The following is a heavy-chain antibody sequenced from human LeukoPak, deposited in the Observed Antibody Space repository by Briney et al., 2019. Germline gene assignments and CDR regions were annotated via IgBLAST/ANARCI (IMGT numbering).Heavy chain of an antibody. V-gene: IGHV1-18*01. CDR3: ARAVAAAEKLDY. Sequence: ASVKVSCKASGYTFTSYGISWVRQAPGQGLEWMGWISAYNGNTNYAQKLQGRVTMTTDTSTSTAYMALRSLRSDDTAVYYCARAVAAAEKLDYWGQGTLVTVSS. J-gene: IGHJ4*02. CDR1: GYTFTSYG. CDR2: ISAYNGNT. D-gene: IGHD6-13*01.